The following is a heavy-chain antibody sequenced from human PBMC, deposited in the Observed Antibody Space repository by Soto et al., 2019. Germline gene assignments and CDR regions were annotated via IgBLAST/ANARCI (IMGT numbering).Heavy chain of an antibody. CDR3: ARHTSSLIAVAGDGGGLVDY. CDR1: GGSISSSSYY. CDR2: IYYSGST. J-gene: IGHJ4*02. Sequence: QLQLQESGPGLVKPSETLSLTCTVSGGSISSSSYYWGWIRQPPGKGLEWIGSIYYSGSTFYNPSLKSRVTRSVDTSNNQFALKLSSATAADTAVYEGARHTSSLIAVAGDGGGLVDYWCQGTLVTVAS. D-gene: IGHD6-19*01. V-gene: IGHV4-39*01.